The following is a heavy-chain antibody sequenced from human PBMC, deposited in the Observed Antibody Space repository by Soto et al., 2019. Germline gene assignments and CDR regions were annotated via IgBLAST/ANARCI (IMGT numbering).Heavy chain of an antibody. J-gene: IGHJ4*02. Sequence: PSQTLSLTCAISGDSVSSNSVTWNWIRQSPSRGLEWLGRTYYRSKWYNDYAVSVRSRITINPDTSKNQFSLQLNSVTPEDTAVYFCARAHFGGYYCYFDYWGQGTLVTVSS. CDR2: TYYRSKWYN. CDR1: GDSVSSNSVT. CDR3: ARAHFGGYYCYFDY. D-gene: IGHD3-22*01. V-gene: IGHV6-1*01.